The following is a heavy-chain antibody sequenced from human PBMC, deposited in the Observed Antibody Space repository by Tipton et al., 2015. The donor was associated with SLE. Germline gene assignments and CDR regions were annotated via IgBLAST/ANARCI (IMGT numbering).Heavy chain of an antibody. CDR1: GYTFTSYG. CDR3: VLVITNYYYYYMDV. Sequence: QLVQSGAEVKKPGASVKVSCKASGYTFTSYGISWVRQAPGQGLAWMGWISPYNGNTNTNYAQKLQGRVAMTTDTSTSTAYMELRSLRSDDTAVYYCVLVITNYYYYYMDVWGKGTTVTVSS. J-gene: IGHJ6*03. CDR2: ISPYNGNTNT. V-gene: IGHV1-18*01. D-gene: IGHD3-9*01.